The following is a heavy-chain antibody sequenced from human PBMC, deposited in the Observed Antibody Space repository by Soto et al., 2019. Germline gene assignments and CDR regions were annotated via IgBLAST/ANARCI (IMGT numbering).Heavy chain of an antibody. CDR2: IIPVFGTP. D-gene: IGHD3-16*02. V-gene: IGHV1-69*01. CDR1: GYIFKNYA. CDR3: ARHLYDYVWGSYRH. J-gene: IGHJ4*02. Sequence: QVQLVQSGAEVKDTGSSVKVSCKSSGYIFKNYAVTWLRQAPGQGLEWMGGIIPVFGTPDYSQKFRGRVTITADESTSTVYMELRSLTSEDTAVYYCARHLYDYVWGSYRHWGQGTLVTVSS.